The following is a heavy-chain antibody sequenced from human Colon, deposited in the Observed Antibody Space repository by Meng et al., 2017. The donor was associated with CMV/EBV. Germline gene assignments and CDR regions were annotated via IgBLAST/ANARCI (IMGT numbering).Heavy chain of an antibody. V-gene: IGHV4-34*01. CDR3: ARGWVRDRSFLHFDY. CDR1: GGSFTNYY. Sequence: QAQLQGSGPGLVKPSETLSLPCALYGGSFTNYYWSWIRQPPGKGLEWIAEINHSGTTYYNPSLKSRVTLSLDSSTNQFSLKLSSVTAADAAIYYCARGWVRDRSFLHFDYWGQGTLVTVSS. J-gene: IGHJ4*02. CDR2: INHSGTT. D-gene: IGHD2-21*02.